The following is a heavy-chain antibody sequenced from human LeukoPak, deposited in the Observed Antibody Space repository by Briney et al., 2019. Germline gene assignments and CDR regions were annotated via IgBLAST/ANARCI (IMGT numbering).Heavy chain of an antibody. CDR3: AREIPNYYDSSGYRAYIDY. D-gene: IGHD3-22*01. CDR2: ISNTGGST. V-gene: IGHV3-23*01. J-gene: IGHJ4*02. CDR1: GFSFNTYA. Sequence: PGGSLRLSCAASGFSFNTYAMSWVRQAPGKGLEWVSAISNTGGSTYYADSVKGRFTISRDNAKNSLYLQMNSLRAEDTAVYYCAREIPNYYDSSGYRAYIDYWGQGTLVTVSS.